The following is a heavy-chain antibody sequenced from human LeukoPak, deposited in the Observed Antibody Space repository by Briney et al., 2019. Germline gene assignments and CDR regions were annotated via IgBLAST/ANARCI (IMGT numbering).Heavy chain of an antibody. Sequence: GGSLRLSCAASGFTFSSYGMHWVRQAPGKGLEWVAFIRYDGSNKYYADSVKGRFTISRDNSKNTLYLQMNSLRAEDTAVYYCARAVKGLYDYVWGSYRTDLDYWGQGTLVTVSS. CDR3: ARAVKGLYDYVWGSYRTDLDY. CDR1: GFTFSSYG. CDR2: IRYDGSNK. J-gene: IGHJ4*02. D-gene: IGHD3-16*02. V-gene: IGHV3-30*02.